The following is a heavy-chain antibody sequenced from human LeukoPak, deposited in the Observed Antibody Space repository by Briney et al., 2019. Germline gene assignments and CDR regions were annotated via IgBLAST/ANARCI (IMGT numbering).Heavy chain of an antibody. CDR2: IIPIFGTA. V-gene: IGHV1-69*05. D-gene: IGHD3-9*01. CDR3: ARGTTYYDILTPFDY. J-gene: IGHJ4*02. Sequence: SVKVSCKASGGTFSSYAISWVRRAPGQGLEWMGGIIPIFGTANYAQKFQGRVTITTDESTSTAYMELSSLRSEDTAVYYCARGTTYYDILTPFDYWGQGTLVTVSS. CDR1: GGTFSSYA.